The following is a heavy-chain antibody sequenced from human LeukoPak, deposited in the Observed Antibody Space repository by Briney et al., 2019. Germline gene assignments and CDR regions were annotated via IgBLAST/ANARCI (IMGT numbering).Heavy chain of an antibody. CDR1: GGSMSSGGYY. CDR2: IYYSGST. Sequence: SETLSLTCTVSGGSMSSGGYYWSWIRQHPGKGLEWIGYIYYSGSTYYNPSLKSRVTISVDTSKNQFSLKLSSVTAADTAVYYCASSYDSSGYPKYYFDYWGQGTLVTVSS. D-gene: IGHD3-22*01. CDR3: ASSYDSSGYPKYYFDY. V-gene: IGHV4-31*03. J-gene: IGHJ4*02.